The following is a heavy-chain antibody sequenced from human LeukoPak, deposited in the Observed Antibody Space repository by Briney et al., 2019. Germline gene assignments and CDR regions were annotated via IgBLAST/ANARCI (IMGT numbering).Heavy chain of an antibody. Sequence: PSETLSLTCTVSGGSISSYYWSWIRQPPGKGREWIGYIYYSGSTNYNPSLKSRVTISVDTSKNQFSLKLSSVTAADTAVYFCARGFRGDNFDYWGQGTLVTVSS. CDR2: IYYSGST. D-gene: IGHD7-27*01. CDR3: ARGFRGDNFDY. V-gene: IGHV4-59*08. CDR1: GGSISSYY. J-gene: IGHJ4*02.